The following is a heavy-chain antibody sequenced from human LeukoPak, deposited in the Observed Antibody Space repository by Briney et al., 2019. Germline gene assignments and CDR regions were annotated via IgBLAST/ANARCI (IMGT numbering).Heavy chain of an antibody. J-gene: IGHJ5*02. CDR1: GGSISSGGYS. V-gene: IGHV4-30-2*01. CDR3: ARAYYYDSSGYQYNWFDP. Sequence: SQTLSLTCAVSGGSISSGGYSWSGIRQPPGKGLEWIGYIYHSGSTHYNPSLKSRDTISVDRSKNQFSLKLSSVTAADTAVYYCARAYYYDSSGYQYNWFDPWGQGTLVTVSS. CDR2: IYHSGST. D-gene: IGHD3-22*01.